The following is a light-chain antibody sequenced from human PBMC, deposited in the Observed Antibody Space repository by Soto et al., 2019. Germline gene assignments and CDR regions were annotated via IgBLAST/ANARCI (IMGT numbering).Light chain of an antibody. CDR2: LNNDGSH. Sequence: QPVLTQSPSASASLVASAKLTGTLSSGQSSYAIAWHQKQPGKGPRYLMDLNNDGSHTKGDGIPDRFSGSSSGADRFLIISSLQSEDEADYYCQTWGTGFQFFGGGTKLTVL. J-gene: IGLJ2*01. V-gene: IGLV4-69*01. CDR1: SGQSSYA. CDR3: QTWGTGFQF.